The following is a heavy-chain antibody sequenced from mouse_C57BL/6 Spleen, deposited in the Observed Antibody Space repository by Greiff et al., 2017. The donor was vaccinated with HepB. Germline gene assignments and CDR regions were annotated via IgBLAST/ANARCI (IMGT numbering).Heavy chain of an antibody. CDR1: GYAFSSYW. Sequence: QVQLKESGAELVKPGASVKISCKASGYAFSSYWMNWVKQRPGKGLEWIGQIYPGDGDTNYNGKFKGKATLTADKSSSTAYMQLSSLTSDDSAVYFCARGGYYSHFDYWGQGTTLTVSS. V-gene: IGHV1-80*01. D-gene: IGHD2-3*01. J-gene: IGHJ2*01. CDR3: ARGGYYSHFDY. CDR2: IYPGDGDT.